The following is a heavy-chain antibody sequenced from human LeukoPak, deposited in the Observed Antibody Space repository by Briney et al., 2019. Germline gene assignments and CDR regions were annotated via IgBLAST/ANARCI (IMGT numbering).Heavy chain of an antibody. D-gene: IGHD6-19*01. Sequence: GESLKIYCNVSGYTFTTYWIGWVRQMPGQGLEWMGIIFPGDSDTRHSPSFQGRVTISADRSIDTAYLQWSSLKASDTAMYYCARPARDYSSGWYEAFDIWGQGTMVTVSS. CDR1: GYTFTTYW. CDR3: ARPARDYSSGWYEAFDI. J-gene: IGHJ3*02. V-gene: IGHV5-51*01. CDR2: IFPGDSDT.